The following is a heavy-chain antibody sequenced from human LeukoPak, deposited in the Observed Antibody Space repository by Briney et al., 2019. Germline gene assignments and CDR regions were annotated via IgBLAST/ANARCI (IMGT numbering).Heavy chain of an antibody. CDR2: IYYSGST. Sequence: PGGSLRLSCAASGFTFSSYAMSWVRQPPGKGLEWIGSIYYSGSTYYNPSLKSRVTISVDTSKNQFSLKLSSVTAADTAVYYCARDGRQAVATPFDYWGQGTLVTVSS. V-gene: IGHV4-39*07. J-gene: IGHJ4*02. D-gene: IGHD5-12*01. CDR1: GFTFSSYA. CDR3: ARDGRQAVATPFDY.